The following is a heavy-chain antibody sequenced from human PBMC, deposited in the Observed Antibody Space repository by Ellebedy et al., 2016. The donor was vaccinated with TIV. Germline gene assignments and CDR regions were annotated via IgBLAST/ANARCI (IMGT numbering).Heavy chain of an antibody. Sequence: GESLKISXAASGFIFRDYGMHWVRQAPGKGLEWVAQISYDGSNKYYGDSVNGRFTISRDNSKNTLYLQMNSLRVEDTAVYYCATRRQDGDYYYLDYWGQGTPVTVSS. D-gene: IGHD4-17*01. V-gene: IGHV3-33*01. CDR1: GFIFRDYG. CDR3: ATRRQDGDYYYLDY. CDR2: ISYDGSNK. J-gene: IGHJ4*02.